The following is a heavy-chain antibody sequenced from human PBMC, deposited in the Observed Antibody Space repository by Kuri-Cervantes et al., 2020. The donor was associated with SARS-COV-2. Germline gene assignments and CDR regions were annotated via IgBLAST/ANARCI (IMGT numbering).Heavy chain of an antibody. CDR3: ARVQPLTIFGVVIIDAFDI. V-gene: IGHV4-59*08. CDR1: GGSISSYY. D-gene: IGHD3-3*01. J-gene: IGHJ3*02. Sequence: ESLKISCTVSGGSISSYYWSWIRQPPGKGLEWIGYIYYSGNTNYNPSLKSRVTISVDTSKNQFSLKLSSVTAADTAVYYCARVQPLTIFGVVIIDAFDIWGQGTMVTVSS. CDR2: IYYSGNT.